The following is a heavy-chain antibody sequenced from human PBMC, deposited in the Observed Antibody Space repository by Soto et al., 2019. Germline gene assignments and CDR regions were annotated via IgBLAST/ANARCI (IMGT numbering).Heavy chain of an antibody. CDR1: GFTFSSSG. J-gene: IGHJ3*01. CDR3: ANHGGFDF. Sequence: EGQLLQSGGGLVQPGESLRLSCAASGFTFSSSGMSWVRQAPGKGLEWVSSISIRGDYRYYPDSVKGRFTISRDNSKNTLYLQMSSLTAEDTALYYCANHGGFDFWGQGTMVAVSS. V-gene: IGHV3-23*01. CDR2: ISIRGDYR. D-gene: IGHD4-17*01.